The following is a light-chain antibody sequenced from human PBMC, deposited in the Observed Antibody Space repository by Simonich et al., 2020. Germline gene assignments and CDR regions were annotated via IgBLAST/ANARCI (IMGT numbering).Light chain of an antibody. CDR3: YSTDSSGNHV. Sequence: SYELTQPPLVSVSPGQTARITCSGDALPKKYAYWYQQKSGQAPVLVIYEDSKRTSGIPERFSGSSSGTMATLTISGAQVEDEADYYCYSTDSSGNHVFGTGTKVTVL. J-gene: IGLJ1*01. V-gene: IGLV3-10*01. CDR1: ALPKKY. CDR2: EDS.